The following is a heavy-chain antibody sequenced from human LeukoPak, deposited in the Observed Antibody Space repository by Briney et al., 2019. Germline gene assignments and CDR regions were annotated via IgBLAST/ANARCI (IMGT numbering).Heavy chain of an antibody. V-gene: IGHV4-59*01. CDR2: IYYSGST. J-gene: IGHJ4*02. CDR1: GASISGYY. Sequence: TESLSLTCTVSGASISGYYWSWIRQPPGKGLEWIGYIYYSGSTNYNPSLKSRVTISVDTSKNQFSLKLSSVTAADTAVYYCARGDGYNRYWGQGTLVTVSS. CDR3: ARGDGYNRY. D-gene: IGHD5-24*01.